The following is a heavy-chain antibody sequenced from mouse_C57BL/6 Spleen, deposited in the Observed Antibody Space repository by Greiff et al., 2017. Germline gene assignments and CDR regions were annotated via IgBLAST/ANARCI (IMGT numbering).Heavy chain of an antibody. D-gene: IGHD1-1*01. Sequence: VKLQQPGAELVRPGSSVKLSCKASGYTFTSYWMHWVKQSPIQGLEWIGNIDPSDSETHYNQKFKDKATLTVDKSSSTAYMQLSSLTSEDSAVYYCASSYYYGSSFFDYWGQGTTLTVSS. V-gene: IGHV1-52*01. CDR3: ASSYYYGSSFFDY. CDR2: IDPSDSET. CDR1: GYTFTSYW. J-gene: IGHJ2*01.